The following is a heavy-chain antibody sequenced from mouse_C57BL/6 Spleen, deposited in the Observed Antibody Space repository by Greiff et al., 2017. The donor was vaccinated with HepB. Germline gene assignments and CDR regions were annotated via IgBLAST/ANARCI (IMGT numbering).Heavy chain of an antibody. CDR1: GYAFSSSW. CDR2: IYPGDGDT. Sequence: VQLQQSGPELVKPGASVKISCKASGYAFSSSWMNWVKQRPGKGLEWIGRIYPGDGDTNYNGKFKGKATLTAYKSSSTAYMQLSSLTSEDSAVYFCARGVTTVVFDYWGQGTTLTVSS. D-gene: IGHD1-1*01. CDR3: ARGVTTVVFDY. J-gene: IGHJ2*01. V-gene: IGHV1-82*01.